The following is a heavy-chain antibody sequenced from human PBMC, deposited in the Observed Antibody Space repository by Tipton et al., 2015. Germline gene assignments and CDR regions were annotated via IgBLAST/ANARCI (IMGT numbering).Heavy chain of an antibody. D-gene: IGHD5-24*01. Sequence: LRLSCTVSGGSISSSSYYWAWIRQPPGKGLEWIGSLYFSGSTHYNPSLKRRVTISLDTSKNQFSLTLNSVTAADTAVYYCARDLEHGMDVWGQGTTVTVSS. CDR3: ARDLEHGMDV. CDR1: GGSISSSSYY. J-gene: IGHJ6*02. V-gene: IGHV4-39*07. CDR2: LYFSGST.